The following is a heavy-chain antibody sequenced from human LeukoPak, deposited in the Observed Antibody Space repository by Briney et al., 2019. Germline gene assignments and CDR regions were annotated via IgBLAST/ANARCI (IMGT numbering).Heavy chain of an antibody. V-gene: IGHV1-69*13. D-gene: IGHD5-24*01. CDR2: IIPIFGTA. J-gene: IGHJ4*02. CDR1: GGTFSSYA. CDR3: YAMATYGEVDY. Sequence: GASVKVSFTASGGTFSSYAISWVRQAPGQGLEWMGGIIPIFGTANYAQKFQGRVTITADESTSTAYMELSSLRSEDTAVYYCYAMATYGEVDYWGQGTLVTVSS.